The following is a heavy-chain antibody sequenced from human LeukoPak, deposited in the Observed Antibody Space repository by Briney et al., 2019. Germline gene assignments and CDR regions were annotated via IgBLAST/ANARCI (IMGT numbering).Heavy chain of an antibody. J-gene: IGHJ6*04. CDR1: GFTLSSYS. V-gene: IGHV3-21*01. Sequence: GGSLRLSCAASGFTLSSYSMNWVREAPGKGLECVSSISSSSSYIYYADSVKGRFTISRDNAQNSLYLKMNSPRAEDTAVYYCARDPRGERALYYYYGMDVWGKGTTVTVSS. D-gene: IGHD3-10*01. CDR2: ISSSSSYI. CDR3: ARDPRGERALYYYYGMDV.